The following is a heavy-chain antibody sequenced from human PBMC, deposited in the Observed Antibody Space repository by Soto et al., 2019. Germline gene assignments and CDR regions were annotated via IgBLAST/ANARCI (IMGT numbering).Heavy chain of an antibody. CDR1: GGSISSGDYY. J-gene: IGHJ5*02. Sequence: QVQLQESGPGLVKPSQTLSLTCTVSGGSISSGDYYWSWIRQPPGKGLEWIGYIYYSGSTYYNPSLKSPVTISLDTSKHQFSLKLSSVSAAATAVYYCARYSGYEGLRFDPWGQGTLVTVSS. CDR2: IYYSGST. V-gene: IGHV4-30-4*01. CDR3: ARYSGYEGLRFDP. D-gene: IGHD5-12*01.